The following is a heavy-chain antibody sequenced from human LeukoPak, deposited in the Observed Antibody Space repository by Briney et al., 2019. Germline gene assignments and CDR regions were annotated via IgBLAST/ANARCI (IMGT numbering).Heavy chain of an antibody. CDR1: GFTFDDYA. V-gene: IGHV3-43*01. CDR3: AKDATRGYSYGYCFDY. J-gene: IGHJ4*02. Sequence: GGSLRLSCAASGFTFDDYAMHWVRQAPGKGLEWVSLISWDGGSTYYADSVKGRFTISRDNSKNSLYLQMNSLRTEDTALYYCAKDATRGYSYGYCFDYWGQGTLVTVSS. CDR2: ISWDGGST. D-gene: IGHD5-18*01.